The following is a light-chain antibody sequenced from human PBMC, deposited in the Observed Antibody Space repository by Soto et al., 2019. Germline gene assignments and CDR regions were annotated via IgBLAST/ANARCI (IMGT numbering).Light chain of an antibody. CDR1: QGIGSS. J-gene: IGKJ5*01. V-gene: IGKV1-9*01. Sequence: DIQMTQSPSTLSASVGDRVTITCRASQGIGSSVAWYQQKAGRAPNLLIYGASTLQTGVPSRFSGSGSGTDFTLSISSLQPEDFATYYCQQLNTYLITFGQGTRLEIK. CDR3: QQLNTYLIT. CDR2: GAS.